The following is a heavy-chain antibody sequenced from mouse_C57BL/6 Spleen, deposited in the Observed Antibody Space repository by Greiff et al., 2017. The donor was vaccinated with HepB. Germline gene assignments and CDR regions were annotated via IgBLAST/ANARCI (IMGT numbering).Heavy chain of an antibody. CDR3: ARTARIKY. V-gene: IGHV2-9*02. Sequence: VQLQQSGPGLVAPSQSLSITCTVSGFSLTSYGVHWVRQPPGKGLEWLGVIWAGGSTNYNSALMTRLSISKDNSKSQVFLKMNSLQLNSVTTEDTATYYCARTARIKYWGPGTTLTVSS. D-gene: IGHD1-2*01. J-gene: IGHJ2*01. CDR2: IWAGGST. CDR1: GFSLTSYG.